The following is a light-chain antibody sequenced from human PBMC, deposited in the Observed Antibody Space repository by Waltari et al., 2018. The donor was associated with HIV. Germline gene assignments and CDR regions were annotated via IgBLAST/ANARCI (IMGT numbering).Light chain of an antibody. V-gene: IGKV1-39*01. CDR2: VAS. CDR3: QQSHSTPLT. Sequence: DIQMTQSPSSLSASVGDRVTITCRATQRISNYLNWYQQRPGKAPKLLISVASSLQSGVPSRFSGSGSGTDFTLTSSSLQPEDFATYYGQQSHSTPLTFGPGTRVDIK. CDR1: QRISNY. J-gene: IGKJ3*01.